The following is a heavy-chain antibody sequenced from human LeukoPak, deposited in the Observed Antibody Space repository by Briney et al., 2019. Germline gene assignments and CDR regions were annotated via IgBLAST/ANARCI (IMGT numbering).Heavy chain of an antibody. CDR2: INPNSGGT. D-gene: IGHD3-22*01. V-gene: IGHV1-2*02. J-gene: IGHJ4*02. CDR3: ARVPHYDSYVNDY. CDR1: GYTFTGYY. Sequence: ASVKVSCKASGYTFTGYYMHWVRQAPGQGLEWMGWINPNSGGTNYAQKFQGRVTMTRDTSISTAYMELSRLRSDDTAVYYCARVPHYDSYVNDYWGQGTLVTVSS.